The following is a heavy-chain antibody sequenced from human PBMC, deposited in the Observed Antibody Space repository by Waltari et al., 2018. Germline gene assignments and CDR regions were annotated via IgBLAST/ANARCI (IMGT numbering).Heavy chain of an antibody. Sequence: EVQLVESGGGLVKPGGSLRLSCTASGFTFSPYDINWVRQAPGKGLEWVASISSGSGDYMFYADSVKGRFTISRDNAKNSVYLQMNRLRVEDTAVYYCARLGPWAFDIWGQGTVVGVSS. CDR1: GFTFSPYD. V-gene: IGHV3-21*06. J-gene: IGHJ3*02. CDR3: ARLGPWAFDI. CDR2: ISSGSGDYM.